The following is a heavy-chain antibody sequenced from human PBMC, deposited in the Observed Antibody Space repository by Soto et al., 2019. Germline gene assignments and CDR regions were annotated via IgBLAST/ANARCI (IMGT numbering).Heavy chain of an antibody. CDR1: GYTFTGYY. Sequence: GASVKVSCKASGYTFTGYYMHWVRQAPGQGLEWMGWINPNSGGTNYAQKFQGRVTMTRDTSTSTVYMELSSLRSEDTAVYYCAGEVHCSGGSCSPPPVGRKIDYWGQGTLVTVSS. CDR2: INPNSGGT. D-gene: IGHD2-15*01. J-gene: IGHJ4*02. V-gene: IGHV1-2*02. CDR3: AGEVHCSGGSCSPPPVGRKIDY.